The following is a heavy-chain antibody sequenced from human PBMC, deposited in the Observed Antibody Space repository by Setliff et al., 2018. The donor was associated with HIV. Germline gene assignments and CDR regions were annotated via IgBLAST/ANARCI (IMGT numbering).Heavy chain of an antibody. V-gene: IGHV3-49*04. CDR3: TRAWGSGWSEEDYFDY. CDR1: GFTFGDYA. D-gene: IGHD6-19*01. CDR2: IRSKAYGGTT. Sequence: GGSLRLSCTASGFTFGDYAMSWVRQAPGKGLEWVGFIRSKAYGGTTEYAASVKGRFTISRDDSKSIAYLQMNSLKTEDTAVYYCTRAWGSGWSEEDYFDYWGQGTLVTVSS. J-gene: IGHJ4*02.